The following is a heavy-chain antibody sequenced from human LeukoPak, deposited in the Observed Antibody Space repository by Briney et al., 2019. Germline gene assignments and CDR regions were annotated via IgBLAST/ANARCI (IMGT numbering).Heavy chain of an antibody. CDR3: ARAKPLGYCSGGSCYRTHYFDY. V-gene: IGHV3-33*01. D-gene: IGHD2-15*01. Sequence: GRSLRLSCAASGFTFSSYGMHWVRQAPGKGLEWVAVIWYDGSNKYYADSVKGRFTISRDNSKNTLYLQMNSLRAEDTAVYYCARAKPLGYCSGGSCYRTHYFDYWGQGTLVTVSS. CDR2: IWYDGSNK. CDR1: GFTFSSYG. J-gene: IGHJ4*02.